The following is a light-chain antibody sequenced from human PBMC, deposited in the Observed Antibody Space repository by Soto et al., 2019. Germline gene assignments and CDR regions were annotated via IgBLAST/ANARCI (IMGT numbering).Light chain of an antibody. Sequence: EIVLTQSPATLSLSPGERATLSCRASQSISTSLAWYQQKPGQAPRFLIYDASNRATAIPARFSASGSGTDFTLTISSLEPEDFAVYSRQHRHGWPPIFTFGPGTKVEIK. J-gene: IGKJ3*01. CDR3: QHRHGWPPIFT. CDR2: DAS. V-gene: IGKV3-11*01. CDR1: QSISTS.